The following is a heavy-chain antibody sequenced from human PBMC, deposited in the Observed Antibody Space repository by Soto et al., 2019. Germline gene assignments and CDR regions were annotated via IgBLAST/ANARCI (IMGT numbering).Heavy chain of an antibody. D-gene: IGHD3-22*01. CDR3: ARAYYYDSSGYYDY. CDR1: GGSISSGDYY. Sequence: SETLSLTCTVSGGSISSGDYYWSWIRQPPGKGLEWIGYIYNSGSTYNNPSLKSQVTISEDTTKKQLSMKISSVTAADTAVYYCARAYYYDSSGYYDYWGQGTLVTVSS. CDR2: IYNSGST. V-gene: IGHV4-30-4*01. J-gene: IGHJ4*02.